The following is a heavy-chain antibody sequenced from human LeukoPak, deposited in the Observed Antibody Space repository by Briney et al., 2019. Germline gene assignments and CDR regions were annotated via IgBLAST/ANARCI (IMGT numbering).Heavy chain of an antibody. V-gene: IGHV3-33*01. CDR2: IWYDGSNK. CDR1: GFTFSSYG. D-gene: IGHD2-21*01. CDR3: ASIVVDAFDI. Sequence: GGSLRLSCAASGFTFSSYGMHWVRQAPGKGLEWVAAIWYDGSNKYYADSVKGRFTISRDNSKNTLYLQMNSLRAEDTAVYYCASIVVDAFDIWGQGTMVTVSS. J-gene: IGHJ3*02.